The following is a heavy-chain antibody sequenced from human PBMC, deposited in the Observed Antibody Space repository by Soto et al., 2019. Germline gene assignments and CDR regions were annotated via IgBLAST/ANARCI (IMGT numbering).Heavy chain of an antibody. Sequence: EVQLVESGGGLVQPGRSLRLSCAASGFTFDDYAMHWVRQAPGKGLEWVSGISWNSGTIAYADSVKGRFTISRDNAKNSLHLQMNSLRVEDTALYYCVKGPYGALYNWFDPWGQGTLVTVSS. V-gene: IGHV3-9*01. CDR3: VKGPYGALYNWFDP. D-gene: IGHD3-10*01. CDR1: GFTFDDYA. J-gene: IGHJ5*02. CDR2: ISWNSGTI.